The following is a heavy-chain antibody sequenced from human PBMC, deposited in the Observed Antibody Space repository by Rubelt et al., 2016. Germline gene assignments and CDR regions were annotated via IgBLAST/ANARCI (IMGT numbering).Heavy chain of an antibody. D-gene: IGHD1-26*01. Sequence: EVQLVQSGAEVKKPGESLKISCQGTGYSSSTYWINWLRQMPGKGLEWLGVIDPGDSDTRYCPSFQGQVTISADKSLSTAYLQWSSRKASDTAMYYGAGLRGSPQGAAFDIWGQGTRGTVSS. CDR2: IDPGDSDT. CDR1: GYSSSTYW. J-gene: IGHJ3*02. CDR3: AGLRGSPQGAAFDI. V-gene: IGHV5-51*01.